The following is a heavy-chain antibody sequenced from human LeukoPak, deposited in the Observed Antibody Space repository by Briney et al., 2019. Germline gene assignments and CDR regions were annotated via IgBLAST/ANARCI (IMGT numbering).Heavy chain of an antibody. CDR1: GFTFSSFA. D-gene: IGHD2/OR15-2a*01. J-gene: IGHJ4*02. V-gene: IGHV3-64D*09. Sequence: RGSLTLSRSASGFTFSSFAMHWVRQAPGKGLEYVAAISRNGGSTYYADSVKGRFSISRDNSKSTLHLQMSSLRAEDTAVYLCVKDLRSDFMGVLSRYLSYWGQGTLFTVSS. CDR3: VKDLRSDFMGVLSRYLSY. CDR2: ISRNGGST.